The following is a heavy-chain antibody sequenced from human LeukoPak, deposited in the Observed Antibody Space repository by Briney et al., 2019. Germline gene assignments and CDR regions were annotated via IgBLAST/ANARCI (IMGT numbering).Heavy chain of an antibody. V-gene: IGHV1-69*13. CDR2: IIPTFGTA. CDR3: ARPIVVAGRRKVSGYYYYYGMDV. CDR1: GGTFSSYA. Sequence: GASVKVSCEASGGTFSSYAISWVRQAPGQGLEWMGGIIPTFGTANYAQKFQGRVTITADESTSTAYMELSSLRSEDTAVYYCARPIVVAGRRKVSGYYYYYGMDVWGQGTTVTVSS. D-gene: IGHD2-15*01. J-gene: IGHJ6*02.